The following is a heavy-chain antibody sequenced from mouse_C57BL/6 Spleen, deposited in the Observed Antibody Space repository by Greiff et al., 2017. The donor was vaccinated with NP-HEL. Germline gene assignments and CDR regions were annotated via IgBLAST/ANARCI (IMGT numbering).Heavy chain of an antibody. CDR3: TSHYYGSSYDYFDY. Sequence: EVKLMESGAELVRPGASVKLSCTASGFNIKDDYMHWVKQRPEQGLEWIGWIDPENGDTEYASKFQGKATITADTSSNTAYLQLSSLTSEDTAVYYCTSHYYGSSYDYFDYWGQGTTLTVSS. CDR1: GFNIKDDY. D-gene: IGHD1-1*01. V-gene: IGHV14-4*01. CDR2: IDPENGDT. J-gene: IGHJ2*01.